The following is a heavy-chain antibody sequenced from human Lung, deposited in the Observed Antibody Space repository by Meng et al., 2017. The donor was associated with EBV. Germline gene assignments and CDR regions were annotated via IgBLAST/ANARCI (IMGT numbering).Heavy chain of an antibody. V-gene: IGHV3-21*02. J-gene: IGHJ4*02. Sequence: EGQLVESGGGLVKPGGSRRRSCAASGFTFSSYTLTWVRQAPGKGLEWVSSISSSRSYIYYADSMKGRFTISRDNAKNSLYLQMNSLRAEDTAVYYCARERGDYWGQGTLVTVSS. D-gene: IGHD3-10*01. CDR2: ISSSRSYI. CDR3: ARERGDY. CDR1: GFTFSSYT.